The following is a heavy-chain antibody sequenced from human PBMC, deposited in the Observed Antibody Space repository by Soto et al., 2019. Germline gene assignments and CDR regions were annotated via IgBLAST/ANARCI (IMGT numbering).Heavy chain of an antibody. CDR1: GGSFSGYY. CDR2: INHSGST. V-gene: IGHV4-34*01. D-gene: IGHD3-10*01. J-gene: IGHJ4*02. Sequence: SETLSLTCAVYGGSFSGYYWSWIRQPPGKGLEWIGEINHSGSTNYNPSLKSRVTISVDTSKNQFSLKLSSVTAADTAVYYCARGRPASGVIHPPSEGRRTHYFDYWGQGTLVTVSS. CDR3: ARGRPASGVIHPPSEGRRTHYFDY.